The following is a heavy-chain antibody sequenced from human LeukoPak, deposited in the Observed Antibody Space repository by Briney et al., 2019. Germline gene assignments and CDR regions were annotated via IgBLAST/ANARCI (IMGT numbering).Heavy chain of an antibody. CDR1: GYTFTSYY. CDR3: ARASDYYDSSGYYDLGDY. Sequence: ASVKVSCKASGYTFTSYYIHWVRQAPGQGLEWMGIINPSGGSTSYAQKFQGRVTMTRDTSTSTVYMELSSLRSEDTAVYYCARASDYYDSSGYYDLGDYWGQGTLVTVSS. CDR2: INPSGGST. V-gene: IGHV1-46*01. J-gene: IGHJ4*02. D-gene: IGHD3-22*01.